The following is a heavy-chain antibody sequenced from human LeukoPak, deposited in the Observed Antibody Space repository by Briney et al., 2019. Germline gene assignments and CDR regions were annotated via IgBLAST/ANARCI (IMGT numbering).Heavy chain of an antibody. J-gene: IGHJ4*02. Sequence: GASVKGSCKASGYTFTSYDIKRVRQATGQRLEWMGWMNPNSGNTGYAQKFQGRVTMTRNTSISTAYMELSSLRSEDTAVYYCALAGYSSGWYYFDYWGQGTLVTVSS. CDR3: ALAGYSSGWYYFDY. CDR2: MNPNSGNT. CDR1: GYTFTSYD. V-gene: IGHV1-8*01. D-gene: IGHD6-19*01.